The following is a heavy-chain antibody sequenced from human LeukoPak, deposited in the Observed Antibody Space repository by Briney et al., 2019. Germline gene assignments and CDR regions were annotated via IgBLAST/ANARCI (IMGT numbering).Heavy chain of an antibody. D-gene: IGHD1-26*01. CDR1: GYSFTSYW. CDR3: ARQVRGWEPLGGYYYYYMDV. Sequence: GESLKISCKGSGYSFTSYWIGWVRQMPGKGLEWMGIIYPGDSDTRYSPSFQGQVTISADKSISTAYLQWSSLKASDTAMYYCARQVRGWEPLGGYYYYYMDVRGKGTTVTVSS. J-gene: IGHJ6*03. CDR2: IYPGDSDT. V-gene: IGHV5-51*01.